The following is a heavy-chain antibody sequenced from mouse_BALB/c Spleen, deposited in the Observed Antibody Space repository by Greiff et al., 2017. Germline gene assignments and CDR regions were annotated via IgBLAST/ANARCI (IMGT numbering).Heavy chain of an antibody. CDR3: ATITTVKDWYFDV. Sequence: EVQLVESGPGLVKPSQSLSLTCTVTGYSITSDYAWNWIRQFPGNKLEWMGYISYSGSTSYNPSLKSRISITRDTSKNQFFLQLNSVTTEDTATYYCATITTVKDWYFDVWGAGTTVTVSS. CDR1: GYSITSDYA. J-gene: IGHJ1*01. CDR2: ISYSGST. V-gene: IGHV3-2*02. D-gene: IGHD1-1*01.